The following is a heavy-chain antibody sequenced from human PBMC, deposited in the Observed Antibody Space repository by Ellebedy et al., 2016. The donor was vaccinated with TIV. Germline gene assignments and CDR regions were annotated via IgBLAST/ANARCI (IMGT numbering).Heavy chain of an antibody. CDR2: SYYSGST. V-gene: IGHV4-39*01. D-gene: IGHD4-17*01. CDR1: GGSISSSSSY. Sequence: SETLSLTCTVSGGSISSSSSYWGWIRQPPGKGPEWIGSSYYSGSTYYNPSLKSRATISAATSKNQFSLKLRSVTAADAAVYYCVGHFYGAFEYFQHWGLGTLVTVPS. J-gene: IGHJ1*01. CDR3: VGHFYGAFEYFQH.